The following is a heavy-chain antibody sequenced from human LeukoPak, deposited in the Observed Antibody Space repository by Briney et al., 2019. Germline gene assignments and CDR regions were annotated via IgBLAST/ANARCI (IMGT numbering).Heavy chain of an antibody. Sequence: PGGSLRLSCAASGFTFGDYAMHWVRQAPGKGLEWVSGISWNSGSIGYADSVKGRFTISRDNARNSLYLQMNSLRAEDTALYYCAKALSGTLLEWLLVVGYYGMDVWGQGTTVTVSS. CDR1: GFTFGDYA. D-gene: IGHD3-3*01. CDR2: ISWNSGSI. V-gene: IGHV3-9*01. J-gene: IGHJ6*02. CDR3: AKALSGTLLEWLLVVGYYGMDV.